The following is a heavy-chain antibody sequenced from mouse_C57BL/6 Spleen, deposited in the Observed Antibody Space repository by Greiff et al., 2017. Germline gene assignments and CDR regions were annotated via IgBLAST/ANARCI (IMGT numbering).Heavy chain of an antibody. CDR2: IYPGDGDT. D-gene: IGHD2-4*01. V-gene: IGHV1-80*01. CDR1: GYAFSSYW. Sequence: VQLQQSGAELVKPGASVKISCKASGYAFSSYWMNWVKQRAGKGLEWIGQIYPGDGDTNYNGKFKGKATLTADKSSSTAYMQLSSLTSEDSAVYFCARSRFYYDYEKDYAMDYWGQGTSVTVSS. CDR3: ARSRFYYDYEKDYAMDY. J-gene: IGHJ4*01.